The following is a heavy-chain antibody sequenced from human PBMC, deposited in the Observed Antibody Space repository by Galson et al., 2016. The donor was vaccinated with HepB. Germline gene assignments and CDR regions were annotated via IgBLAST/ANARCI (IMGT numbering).Heavy chain of an antibody. V-gene: IGHV4-4*02. CDR3: ARVGNDESSGYFDP. J-gene: IGHJ5*02. CDR1: GGSISSNNW. D-gene: IGHD3-22*01. Sequence: ETLSLTCAVSGGSISSNNWWTWLRQPPGKRLEWNADIYHTGSTNYNPSLKSRVTIPVDKSKNQFSLKLSPVTAADTAVYYCARVGNDESSGYFDPWGQGTLVTVSS. CDR2: IYHTGST.